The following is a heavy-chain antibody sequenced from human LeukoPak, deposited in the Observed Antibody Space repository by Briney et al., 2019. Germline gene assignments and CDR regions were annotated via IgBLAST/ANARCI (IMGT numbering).Heavy chain of an antibody. D-gene: IGHD2-2*02. CDR2: IYRSGNT. V-gene: IGHV4-59*12. CDR1: GGSISSYY. J-gene: IGHJ6*02. Sequence: SETLSLTCTVSGGSISSYYWSWIRQPPGKGLEWIGYIYRSGNTNYNPSLKSRVTISVDTSKNQFSLKLSSVTAAGTAVYYCARIGYCSSTSCYTTDVWGQGTTVTVSS. CDR3: ARIGYCSSTSCYTTDV.